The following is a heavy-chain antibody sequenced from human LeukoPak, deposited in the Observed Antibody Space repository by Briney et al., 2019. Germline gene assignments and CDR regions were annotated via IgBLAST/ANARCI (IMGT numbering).Heavy chain of an antibody. Sequence: GGSLRLSCAASGFTFSSYGMHWVRQAPGKGLEWVAFILYDGSNKYYADSLKGRFTISRDNSKSTLYMQMNSLRAEDTAVYYCAKDEQWRALDYWGQGTLVTVSS. V-gene: IGHV3-30*02. D-gene: IGHD6-19*01. J-gene: IGHJ4*02. CDR1: GFTFSSYG. CDR3: AKDEQWRALDY. CDR2: ILYDGSNK.